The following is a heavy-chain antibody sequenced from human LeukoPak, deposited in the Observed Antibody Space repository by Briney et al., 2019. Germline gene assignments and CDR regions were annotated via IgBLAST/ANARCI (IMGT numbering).Heavy chain of an antibody. D-gene: IGHD2-2*01. J-gene: IGHJ6*02. Sequence: GRSLRLSCAASGFTFSSYGMHWVRQAPGKGLEWVAATWYDGSNKYYADSEKGRFTISRDNSKNTLFLQMNSLRAEDTAVYFCARGGHCSTTSCSNYDGMDVWGQGTTLTVSS. CDR2: TWYDGSNK. CDR3: ARGGHCSTTSCSNYDGMDV. V-gene: IGHV3-33*01. CDR1: GFTFSSYG.